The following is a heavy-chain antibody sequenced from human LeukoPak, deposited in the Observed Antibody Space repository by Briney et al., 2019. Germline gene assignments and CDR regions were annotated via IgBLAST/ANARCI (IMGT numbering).Heavy chain of an antibody. V-gene: IGHV3-15*05. CDR3: TTRKSI. J-gene: IGHJ4*02. CDR2: IKNKTEGGTT. CDR1: GFNFSSAW. D-gene: IGHD2-21*01. Sequence: PGGSLRLSCAASGFNFSSAWMTWVRQAPGKGLEWVGRIKNKTEGGTTDYAAPVKGRFTISRDDSANMLYLQMNSLKIEDTAVYYCTTRKSIWGQVTLVTVSS.